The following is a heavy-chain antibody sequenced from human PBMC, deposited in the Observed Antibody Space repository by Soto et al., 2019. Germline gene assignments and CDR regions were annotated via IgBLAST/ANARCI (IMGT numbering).Heavy chain of an antibody. CDR1: GYTFTSYY. CDR3: ARSGTTTSYMDV. CDR2: INPSGGST. J-gene: IGHJ6*03. D-gene: IGHD3-3*01. Sequence: PSGKVSCKASGYTFTSYYMHWVRQAPGQGLEWMGIINPSGGSTSYAQKFQGRVTMTRDTSTSTVYMELSSLRSEDTAVYYCARSGTTTSYMDVWGKGTTVTVSS. V-gene: IGHV1-46*01.